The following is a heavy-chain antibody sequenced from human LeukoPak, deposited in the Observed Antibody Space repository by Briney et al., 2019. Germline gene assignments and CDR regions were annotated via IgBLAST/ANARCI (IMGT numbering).Heavy chain of an antibody. CDR2: ITSSGSYI. V-gene: IGHV3-21*01. D-gene: IGHD1-26*01. J-gene: IGHJ4*02. Sequence: PGGSLRLSCAASAFSFSNYNMNWVRQAPGKGLEWVSSITSSGSYIYYADSVKGRFTISRDNAKNSLYLQLNSLRAEDTAVYYCAKESDRSYGWELPHFDYWGQGTLVTVSS. CDR3: AKESDRSYGWELPHFDY. CDR1: AFSFSNYN.